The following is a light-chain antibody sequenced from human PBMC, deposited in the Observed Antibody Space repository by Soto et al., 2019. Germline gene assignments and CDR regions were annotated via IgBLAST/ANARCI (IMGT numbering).Light chain of an antibody. V-gene: IGKV1-12*01. CDR1: QDISNY. CDR2: TAS. CDR3: QQTKSVPLT. Sequence: DIQMTQSPSSVSASVGDRVTITCRASQDISNYLAWYQQKPGKAPNLLIYTASSLQSGVPSKFSGSGSGTDFTLTISSLQPEDFATYYGQQTKSVPLTFGGGTKVEIK. J-gene: IGKJ4*01.